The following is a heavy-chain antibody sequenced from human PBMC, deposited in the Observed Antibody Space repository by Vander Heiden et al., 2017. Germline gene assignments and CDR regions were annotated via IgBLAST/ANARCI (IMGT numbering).Heavy chain of an antibody. Sequence: EVLLVESGGGLVKPGGSLRLSCAASGFAFSTTRLNWVRQAPGKGLEWVAYISGSGSYKYYPDSMKGRFTVSRDNTNNSLYLEMNSLRVDDTAVYYCAKEGALITIPAIFDSWGQGALVTVSS. D-gene: IGHD1-20*01. CDR3: AKEGALITIPAIFDS. J-gene: IGHJ5*01. V-gene: IGHV3-21*01. CDR2: ISGSGSYK. CDR1: GFAFSTTR.